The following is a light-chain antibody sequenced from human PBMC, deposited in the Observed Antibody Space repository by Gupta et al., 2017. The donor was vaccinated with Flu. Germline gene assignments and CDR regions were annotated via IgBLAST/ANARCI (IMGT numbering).Light chain of an antibody. J-gene: IGKJ3*01. V-gene: IGKV3-20*01. Sequence: EIVLTHSPGTLSLSPGERATLSCRASQSVSSNYLAWYQQKPGQAPRLIIYETTTRAPGSPDRFRSCLAFTDFTRTISSREHEDCDGYCWQQDSNSDTFGHGTKVD. CDR3: QQDSNSDT. CDR2: ETT. CDR1: QSVSSNY.